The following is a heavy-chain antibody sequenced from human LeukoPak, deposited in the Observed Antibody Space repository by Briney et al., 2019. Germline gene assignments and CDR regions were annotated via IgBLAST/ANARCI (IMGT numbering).Heavy chain of an antibody. CDR3: AGEPLIVVVPAATYCGMDV. CDR1: GGSISSYY. CDR2: IYTSGST. D-gene: IGHD2-2*01. J-gene: IGHJ6*02. Sequence: SETLSLTCTVSGGSISSYYWSWIRQPAGKGLEWIGRIYTSGSTNYNPSLKSRVTMSVDTSKNQFSLKLSSVTAADTAVYYCAGEPLIVVVPAATYCGMDVWGQGTTVTVSS. V-gene: IGHV4-4*07.